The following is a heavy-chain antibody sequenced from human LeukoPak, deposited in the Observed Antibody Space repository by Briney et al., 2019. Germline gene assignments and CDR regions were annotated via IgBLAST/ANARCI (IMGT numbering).Heavy chain of an antibody. V-gene: IGHV1-2*02. D-gene: IGHD1-14*01. Sequence: ASVEVSCKASGHTFGDHYMHWVRQAPGQGLERMGWINPNSGGTKYAQRFQGRVTMTRDTSISTAYMELRRLRSDDTAVYYCARVLLRTGIPEGFDPWGQGTLVTVSS. CDR2: INPNSGGT. J-gene: IGHJ5*02. CDR3: ARVLLRTGIPEGFDP. CDR1: GHTFGDHY.